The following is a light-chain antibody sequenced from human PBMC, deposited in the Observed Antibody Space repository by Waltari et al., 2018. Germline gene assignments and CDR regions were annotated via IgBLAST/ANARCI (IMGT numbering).Light chain of an antibody. CDR2: NDN. Sequence: QSVLTQPPSVSGTPGQRVTISCSGSNFNIGGNSVNLYQQVPGTAPNLLIYNDNQGPSGVPDRFAASKSGTSASLAITGLQSEDEADYYCAVWDDSLGGVFGGGTKLTVL. V-gene: IGLV1-44*01. J-gene: IGLJ3*02. CDR1: NFNIGGNS. CDR3: AVWDDSLGGV.